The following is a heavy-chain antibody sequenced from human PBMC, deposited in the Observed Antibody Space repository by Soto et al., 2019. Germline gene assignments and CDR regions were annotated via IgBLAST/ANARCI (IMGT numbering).Heavy chain of an antibody. CDR3: ARGPRLGFYGMDV. CDR2: INSGDGSIT. V-gene: IGHV3-74*01. Sequence: EVQLVEPGGGLVQPGGSLRLSCAASGFTSSSYWMHWVRQAPGKGLVWVSRINSGDGSITGYADSVKGRFTVSRDNAKNTLYLQLNSLGVEDTAVYYCARGPRLGFYGMDVWGQGTTVTVSS. CDR1: GFTSSSYW. J-gene: IGHJ6*02. D-gene: IGHD3-16*01.